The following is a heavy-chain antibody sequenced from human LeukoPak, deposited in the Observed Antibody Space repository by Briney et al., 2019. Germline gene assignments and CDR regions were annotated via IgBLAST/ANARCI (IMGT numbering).Heavy chain of an antibody. J-gene: IGHJ1*01. CDR1: GFTFSSYA. Sequence: GRSLRLSCAASGFTFSSYAMSWVRQAPGKGLEWVSAISGSGGSTYYADSVKGRFTISRDNSKNTLSLQMNSLRAEDTAVYYASYCGGDCHWGQGTLVTVSS. V-gene: IGHV3-23*01. CDR2: ISGSGGST. CDR3: SYCGGDCH. D-gene: IGHD2-21*02.